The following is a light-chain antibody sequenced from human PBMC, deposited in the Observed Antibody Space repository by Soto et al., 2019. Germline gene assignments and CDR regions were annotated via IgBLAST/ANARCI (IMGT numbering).Light chain of an antibody. J-gene: IGLJ3*02. CDR1: SGSVSTSYY. Sequence: QTVVTQEPSFSVSPGGTVTLTCGLSSGSVSTSYYANWYQQTPGQAPRSLIYNTNTRSSGVPDRFSGSILGNKAALTITGAQADDESDYYCVLYMGSGIWVFGGGTKLTVL. CDR2: NTN. CDR3: VLYMGSGIWV. V-gene: IGLV8-61*01.